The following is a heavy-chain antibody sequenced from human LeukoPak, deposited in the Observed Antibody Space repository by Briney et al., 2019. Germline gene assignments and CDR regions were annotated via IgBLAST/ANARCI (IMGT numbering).Heavy chain of an antibody. J-gene: IGHJ4*02. V-gene: IGHV1-18*01. D-gene: IGHD3-22*01. CDR3: ARGHYYYDSSGYYPSEY. Sequence: ASVKVSCKASGYTFTNYGITWVRQAPGQGLEWMGWISAYNSNTNYAQKFQGRVTMTTDTSTSTAYMELRSLRSDDTAVYYCARGHYYYDSSGYYPSEYWGQGTLVTVSS. CDR1: GYTFTNYG. CDR2: ISAYNSNT.